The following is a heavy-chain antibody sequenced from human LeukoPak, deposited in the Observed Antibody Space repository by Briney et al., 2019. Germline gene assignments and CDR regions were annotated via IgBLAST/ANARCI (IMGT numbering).Heavy chain of an antibody. CDR1: GFTFSSYT. CDR2: ISSSSNYI. Sequence: GGSLRLSCAASGFTFSSYTMNWVRQAPGKGLEWVSSISSSSNYIHYADSLKGRFTISRDNANNSLYLQMNSLRAEDTAVYYCARVGTRAVWGQGTLVTVSS. V-gene: IGHV3-21*01. J-gene: IGHJ4*02. CDR3: ARVGTRAV. D-gene: IGHD1-1*01.